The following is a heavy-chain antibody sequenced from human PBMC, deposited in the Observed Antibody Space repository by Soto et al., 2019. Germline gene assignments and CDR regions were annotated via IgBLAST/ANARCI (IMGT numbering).Heavy chain of an antibody. CDR3: VRCPPGD. V-gene: IGHV3-72*01. CDR1: GFTFSDYH. CDR2: STGKLQGHTT. Sequence: EVQLVESGGGLVQPGGSLRLSCAASGFTFSDYHMDWVRQAPGQGLEWVGRSTGKLQGHTTKYAASVKGRFTISRDDSKDSLYLDMKSLKTEDTAVYYCVRCPPGDWGQGALVTVSS. J-gene: IGHJ4*02.